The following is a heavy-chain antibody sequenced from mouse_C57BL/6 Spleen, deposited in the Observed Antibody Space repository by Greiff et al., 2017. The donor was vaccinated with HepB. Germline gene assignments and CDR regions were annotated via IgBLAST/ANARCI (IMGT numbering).Heavy chain of an antibody. CDR1: GFSLTSYG. J-gene: IGHJ3*01. V-gene: IGHV2-2*01. D-gene: IGHD2-4*01. CDR3: ARNYDYDSAWFAY. Sequence: QVHVKQSGPCLVQPSPSLSITCTVSGFSLTSYGVHWVRPSPGKGLEWLGVIWSGGSTDYNAAFISRLSISKDNSKSQVFFKMNSLQADYTAIYYCARNYDYDSAWFAYWGQGTLVTVSA. CDR2: IWSGGST.